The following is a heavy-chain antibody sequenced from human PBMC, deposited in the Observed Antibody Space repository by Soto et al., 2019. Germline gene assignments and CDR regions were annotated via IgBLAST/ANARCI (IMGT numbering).Heavy chain of an antibody. CDR1: GGSISSYY. V-gene: IGHV4-59*01. J-gene: IGHJ6*02. D-gene: IGHD6-13*01. CDR3: ASSGRDLGSSSPKGKNYYSYYGLDV. Sequence: QVQLQESGPGLVKPSETLSLTCSVSGGSISSYYWSWIRQPPGKGLEWIGYIYYSGNTNYNPSLKSRVTISVDTSKNQVSRKVYSVTAADTALYYCASSGRDLGSSSPKGKNYYSYYGLDVWGQGTTVTVSS. CDR2: IYYSGNT.